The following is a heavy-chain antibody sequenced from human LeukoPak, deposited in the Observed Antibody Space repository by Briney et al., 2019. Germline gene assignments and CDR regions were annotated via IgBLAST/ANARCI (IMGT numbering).Heavy chain of an antibody. CDR1: GFTFSSYA. V-gene: IGHV3-23*01. CDR2: ISSSGIST. CDR3: AKHNDLGY. D-gene: IGHD3-16*01. Sequence: GGSLRLSCAASGFTFSSYAMSWVRQAPGKGLEWVSRISSSGISTFYADSVKGRFTISRDNSRNTLYLQMNSLRAEDTALYYCAKHNDLGYWVQGTIVTVSS. J-gene: IGHJ4*02.